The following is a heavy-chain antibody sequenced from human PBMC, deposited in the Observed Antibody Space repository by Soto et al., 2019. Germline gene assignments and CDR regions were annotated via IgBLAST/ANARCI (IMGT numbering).Heavy chain of an antibody. J-gene: IGHJ4*02. CDR3: AREVSYDSSGFRDY. D-gene: IGHD3-22*01. CDR2: ISSSSSYI. CDR1: GFTFSSYS. V-gene: IGHV3-21*01. Sequence: PGGSLRLSCAASGFTFSSYSINWVRQAPGKGLEWVSSISSSSSYIYYADSVKGRLTISRDNAKNSLYLQMNSLRAEDTAVYYCAREVSYDSSGFRDYWGQGTLVTVSS.